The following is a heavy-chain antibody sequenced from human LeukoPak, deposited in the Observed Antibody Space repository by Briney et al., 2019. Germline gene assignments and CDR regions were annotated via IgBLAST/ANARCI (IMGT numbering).Heavy chain of an antibody. V-gene: IGHV4-34*10. CDR2: IIHSCHN. Sequence: SETLSLTCAVSGVSFDDYYWSCVRQTPGEGLEWIGEIIHSCHNNDSPSLNGRVTLSTDPSRKYFCLNLRCVTVADAGIYYCTRLTTGHDYWGQGTLVTVSS. CDR3: TRLTTGHDY. D-gene: IGHD4-17*01. J-gene: IGHJ4*02. CDR1: GVSFDDYY.